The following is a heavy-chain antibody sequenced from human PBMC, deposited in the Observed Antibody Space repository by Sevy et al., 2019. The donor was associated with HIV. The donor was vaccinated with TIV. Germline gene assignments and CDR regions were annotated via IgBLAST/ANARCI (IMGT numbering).Heavy chain of an antibody. J-gene: IGHJ4*02. Sequence: SETLSLTCAVYRGSFTGYYWSWIRQPPGKGLEWIGEINHSGSTTYNPSLKSRVTISVDTSKNQFSLRLTSVTAADTAGYYWARGVGNSYSYDPDYWGQGTLVTVSS. CDR1: RGSFTGYY. CDR3: ARGVGNSYSYDPDY. CDR2: INHSGST. V-gene: IGHV4-34*01. D-gene: IGHD5-18*01.